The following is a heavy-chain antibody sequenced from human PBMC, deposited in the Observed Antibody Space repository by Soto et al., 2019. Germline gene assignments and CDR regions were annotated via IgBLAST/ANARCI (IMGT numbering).Heavy chain of an antibody. V-gene: IGHV1-18*01. CDR3: ARISARRNDFDV. CDR1: NYLFGAFG. CDR2: ITPYNGNT. Sequence: QVQLVQSGAEVKNPGASVKVSCQASNYLFGAFGISWVRQAPGQGLEWMGWITPYNGNTHYAEKFQDRVTMTADKSTTTAYMEVRRLTSDATAVYFCARISARRNDFDVWGQGTVGTVSS. D-gene: IGHD6-25*01. J-gene: IGHJ3*01.